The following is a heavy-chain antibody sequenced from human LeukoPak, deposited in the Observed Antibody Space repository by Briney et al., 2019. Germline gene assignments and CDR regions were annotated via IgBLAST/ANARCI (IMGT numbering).Heavy chain of an antibody. CDR3: ARQYYSSGYYIFDY. V-gene: IGHV4-59*08. D-gene: IGHD6-19*01. J-gene: IGHJ4*02. CDR1: GGSTSDYY. CDR2: MHYSGNS. Sequence: SETLSLTCAVSGGSTSDYYWSWIRQPPGKGLEWIGFMHYSGNSNYNPSLKGRVTISLDTSENQFSLKVSSVTAADTAVYYCARQYYSSGYYIFDYWGQGTLVTVSS.